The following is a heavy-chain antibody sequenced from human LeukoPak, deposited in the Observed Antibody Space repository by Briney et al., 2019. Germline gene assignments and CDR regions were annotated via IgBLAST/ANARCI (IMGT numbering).Heavy chain of an antibody. J-gene: IGHJ4*02. Sequence: ASLWVSSTPSGYTFTNYNIHCVRHTPGRRRGWMVVINPIGDTTTCTQNFQGRVTITAAKSTSTASMDLSSLRPEEPACVSCARIGVVTPTANFDYWGQGTLVTVSS. V-gene: IGHV1-46*01. CDR2: INPIGDTT. CDR1: GYTFTNYN. D-gene: IGHD3-3*01. CDR3: ARIGVVTPTANFDY.